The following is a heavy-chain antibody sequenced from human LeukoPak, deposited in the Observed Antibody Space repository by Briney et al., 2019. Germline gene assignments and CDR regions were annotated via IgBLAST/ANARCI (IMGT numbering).Heavy chain of an antibody. CDR3: ARAPTPFYYDSSAYYSDF. Sequence: ASVKVSCKTSGYTFTNFDINWVRQATGQGLEWLGWMNPYTGKTGYAQKFQGRVTFIGDTSIRTAYMEVSSLTSEDTAVYYCARAPTPFYYDSSAYYSDFWGQGTLVTVSS. CDR2: MNPYTGKT. J-gene: IGHJ4*02. CDR1: GYTFTNFD. V-gene: IGHV1-8*03. D-gene: IGHD6-25*01.